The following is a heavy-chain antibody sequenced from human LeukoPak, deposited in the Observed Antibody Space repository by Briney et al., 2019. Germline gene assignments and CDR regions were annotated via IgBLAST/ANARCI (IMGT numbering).Heavy chain of an antibody. V-gene: IGHV3-53*01. Sequence: GGSLRLSCAASGFTVSSNYMSWVRQAPGKGVEWVSVIYSGGSTYYPDSVKGRFTISRDNSKNTLYLQMNSLRAEDTAVYYCARDGSYYDSSGYRYWYFDLWGRGTLVTVFS. CDR1: GFTVSSNY. CDR3: ARDGSYYDSSGYRYWYFDL. J-gene: IGHJ2*01. D-gene: IGHD3-22*01. CDR2: IYSGGST.